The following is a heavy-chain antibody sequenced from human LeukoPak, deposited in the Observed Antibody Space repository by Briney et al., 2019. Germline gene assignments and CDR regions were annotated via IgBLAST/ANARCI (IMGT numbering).Heavy chain of an antibody. CDR1: GGSISSHY. D-gene: IGHD2-2*01. Sequence: SETLSLTCTVSGGSISSHYWSWIRQPPGKGLEWIGYIYYSGSTIYNPSLKSRVTISVDTSKNQFSLKLSSVTAADTAVYYCARYCSSTSCYLGYYYYMDVWGKGTTVTVSS. CDR2: IYYSGST. J-gene: IGHJ6*03. CDR3: ARYCSSTSCYLGYYYYMDV. V-gene: IGHV4-59*11.